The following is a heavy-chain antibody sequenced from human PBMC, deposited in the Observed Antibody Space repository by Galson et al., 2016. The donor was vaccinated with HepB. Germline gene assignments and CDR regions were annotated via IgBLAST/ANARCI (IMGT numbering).Heavy chain of an antibody. CDR3: GKWDWNDPAD. CDR2: ITYHGRNQ. Sequence: SLRLSCAASGFTFRSYGLQWVRQAPGKGPEWLAIITYHGRNQSYADSVKGRFTISRDDSRNSLYLQMDSLREEDTAVYYCGKWDWNDPADWGQGTLVSVSS. J-gene: IGHJ4*02. CDR1: GFTFRSYG. V-gene: IGHV3-30*03. D-gene: IGHD1-1*01.